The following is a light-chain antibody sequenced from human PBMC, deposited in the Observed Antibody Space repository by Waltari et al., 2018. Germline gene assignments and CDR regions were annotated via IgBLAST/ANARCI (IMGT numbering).Light chain of an antibody. J-gene: IGKJ1*01. V-gene: IGKV3-20*01. CDR2: AAS. CDR1: QSVSSY. CDR3: QQYESLPPT. Sequence: CRASQSVSSYLTWYQQKPGKAPRLLIYAASSMDSGVPARFSGSGSGTDFTLTISSLEPEDFAAYYCQQYESLPPTFGQGTKVEIK.